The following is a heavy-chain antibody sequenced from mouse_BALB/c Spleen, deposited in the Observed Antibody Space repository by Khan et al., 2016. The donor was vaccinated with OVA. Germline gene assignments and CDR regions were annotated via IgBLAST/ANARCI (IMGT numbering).Heavy chain of an antibody. CDR3: ARPPYFSYVMDN. CDR2: INTYTGEP. J-gene: IGHJ4*01. CDR1: GYTFTKSG. D-gene: IGHD2-10*01. Sequence: QIQLAQSGPELKKPGETVKISCKASGYTFTKSGMNWVKQAPGKGLKWMGWINTYTGEPIYADDFKGRFAFSFETSSSTSYFQFNTLQSEDTATYLCARPPYFSYVMDNGGQGTSVTVSS. V-gene: IGHV9-3-1*01.